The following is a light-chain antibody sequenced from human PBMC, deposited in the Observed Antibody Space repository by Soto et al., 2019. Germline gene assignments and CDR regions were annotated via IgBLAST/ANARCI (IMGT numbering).Light chain of an antibody. CDR1: SRHSSYA. Sequence: QPVLTQSPSASASLGASVKLTCTLSSRHSSYAIAWHQQQPEKGPRYLMKLNSDGRHTKGDGIPDRFSGSSSGTERYLTISSLQSEDEADYYGQTWGTGILVFGGGTKLTVL. CDR2: LNSDGRH. CDR3: QTWGTGILV. J-gene: IGLJ2*01. V-gene: IGLV4-69*01.